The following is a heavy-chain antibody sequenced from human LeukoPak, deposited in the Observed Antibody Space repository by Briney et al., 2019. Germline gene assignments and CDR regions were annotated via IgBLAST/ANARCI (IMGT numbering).Heavy chain of an antibody. CDR3: GRDREYSFATPYRYFAS. CDR2: ISYSGST. CDR1: GGSIDSYY. Sequence: NPSETLSLTCTISGGSIDSYYWSWIRQPPGKGLEWIGYISYSGSTNYNPSLKSRVTISLDTSKNQFSLKVTSVTAADTAVYYCGRDREYSFATPYRYFASGPKETLLTPSS. J-gene: IGHJ4*02. D-gene: IGHD5-18*01. V-gene: IGHV4-59*01.